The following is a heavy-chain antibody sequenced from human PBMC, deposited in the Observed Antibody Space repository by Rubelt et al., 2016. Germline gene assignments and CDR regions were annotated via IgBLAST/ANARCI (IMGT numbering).Heavy chain of an antibody. CDR1: GYTFTSYG. CDR3: ARVVYYYDSSGPADY. CDR2: ISAYNGNT. D-gene: IGHD3-22*01. V-gene: IGHV1-18*01. J-gene: IGHJ4*02. Sequence: QVQLVQSGAEVKKPAASVKVSCKASGYTFTSYGISWVRQAPGQGLEWMGWISAYNGNTNYAQNLQGGVTMTTDTATSTAYMELRSLRSDDTAVYYCARVVYYYDSSGPADYWGQGTLVTVSS.